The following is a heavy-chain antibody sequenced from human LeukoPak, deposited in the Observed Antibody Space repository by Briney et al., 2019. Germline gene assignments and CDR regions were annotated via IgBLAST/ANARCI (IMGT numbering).Heavy chain of an antibody. J-gene: IGHJ3*02. CDR1: GYTFTSYA. CDR2: INTNTGNP. CDR3: ARDQYGDAFDI. Sequence: GGSVKVSCKASGYTFTSYAMNWVGQAPGQGVEWMGWINTNTGNPTYAQDFTGRFVFSLDTSVTTAYLQISSLRAEDTAVYYCARDQYGDAFDIWGQGTMVTVSS. V-gene: IGHV7-4-1*02. D-gene: IGHD2-8*01.